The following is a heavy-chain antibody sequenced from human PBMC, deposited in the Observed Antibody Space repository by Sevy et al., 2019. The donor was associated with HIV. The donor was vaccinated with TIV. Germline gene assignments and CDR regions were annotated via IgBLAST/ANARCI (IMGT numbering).Heavy chain of an antibody. CDR3: AREGCTKPHDY. D-gene: IGHD2-8*01. J-gene: IGHJ4*02. CDR1: GFTFSKYS. V-gene: IGHV3-23*01. Sequence: GESLKISFAASGFTFSKYSMSWVRQPPGKGLEWVSTLSFGCGEINYADSVKGRFTISRDNSKSSVYLQMNNLRPEDTAVYYCAREGCTKPHDYWGQGTLVTVSS. CDR2: LSFGCGEI.